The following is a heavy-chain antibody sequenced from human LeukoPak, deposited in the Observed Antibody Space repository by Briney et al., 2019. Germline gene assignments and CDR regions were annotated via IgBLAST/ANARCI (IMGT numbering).Heavy chain of an antibody. V-gene: IGHV3-48*02. CDR3: ARDGDYYYGMDV. CDR1: GFTLSSYS. D-gene: IGHD3-10*01. Sequence: GGSLRLSCAASGFTLSSYSMNWVRQAPGKGLEWVSNTGSSGRSPYYADSVKGRFTVSRDNAKNSVCLQMNSLRDEDTAVYYCARDGDYYYGMDVWGQGTTVTVSS. CDR2: TGSSGRSP. J-gene: IGHJ6*02.